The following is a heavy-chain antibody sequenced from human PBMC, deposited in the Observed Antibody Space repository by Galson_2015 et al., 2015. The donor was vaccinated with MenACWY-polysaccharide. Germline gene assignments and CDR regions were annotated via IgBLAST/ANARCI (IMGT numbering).Heavy chain of an antibody. D-gene: IGHD6-13*01. CDR2: IYAGDSDT. CDR1: GYRFPNYW. J-gene: IGHJ2*01. V-gene: IGHV5-51*01. CDR3: ARRDSSTWFGWYFDL. Sequence: QSGAEVKKPGDSLKISCSGSGYRFPNYWTAWVRQMPGEGLEYMGIIYAGDSDTRYSPSFQGQVTISVDKSISTAYLQWSGLRASDTAVYYCARRDSSTWFGWYFDLWGRGTLVTVSS.